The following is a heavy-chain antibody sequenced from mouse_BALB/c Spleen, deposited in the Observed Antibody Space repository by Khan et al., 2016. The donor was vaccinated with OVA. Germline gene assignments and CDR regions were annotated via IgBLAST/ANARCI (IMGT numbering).Heavy chain of an antibody. CDR1: GYSITSDYA. CDR2: ISYSGNT. D-gene: IGHD1-1*01. Sequence: EVQLQESGPGLVKPSQSLSLTCTVTGYSITSDYAWNWIRQFPGNKLEWMGFISYSGNTKYTPSLKSRFSITRDTSKNQFFLQLNSVTTEATATYYCAIVYGGDFDYWGQGTSLTVSS. V-gene: IGHV3-2*02. CDR3: AIVYGGDFDY. J-gene: IGHJ2*02.